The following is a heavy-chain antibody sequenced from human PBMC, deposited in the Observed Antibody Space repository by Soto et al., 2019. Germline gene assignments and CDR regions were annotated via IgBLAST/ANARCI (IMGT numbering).Heavy chain of an antibody. CDR3: ARKAIFGVIIIAFDI. CDR2: IDPSDSYT. V-gene: IGHV5-10-1*01. J-gene: IGHJ3*02. D-gene: IGHD3-3*01. CDR1: GYSFSSYW. Sequence: GESLKTSCKGSGYSFSSYWITWVRQMPGKGLEWMGRIDPSDSYTNYSPSFQGHVTISADKSITTAYLQWSSLKASDTAMYYYARKAIFGVIIIAFDIWGQGTMVTVSS.